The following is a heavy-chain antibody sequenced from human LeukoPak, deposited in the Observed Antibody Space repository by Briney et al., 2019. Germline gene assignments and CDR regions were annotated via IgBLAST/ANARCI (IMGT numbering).Heavy chain of an antibody. CDR1: GYTFTGYY. V-gene: IGHV1-2*02. CDR3: ARDPGYGGYAKPDY. Sequence: GASVKVSCKASGYTFTGYYMHWVRQAPGQGLEWMGWINPNSGGTNYAQKFQGRVTMTRDTSISTAYMELSRLRSDDTAVYYCARDPGYGGYAKPDYWGQGTLVTVSS. D-gene: IGHD5-12*01. J-gene: IGHJ4*02. CDR2: INPNSGGT.